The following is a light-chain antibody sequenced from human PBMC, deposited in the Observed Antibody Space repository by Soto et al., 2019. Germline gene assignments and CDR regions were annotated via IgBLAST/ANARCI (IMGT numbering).Light chain of an antibody. CDR3: QQYASAPFS. Sequence: EIVLTQSPGTLSLSPGDRATLSCRASHSINTSFWAWFQQKPGQAPRLLIYAASTRATGIPDRFSGSASETDFTLTINRLEPEDSAVYYCQQYASAPFSLGPGTKVDIK. CDR1: HSINTSF. J-gene: IGKJ3*01. CDR2: AAS. V-gene: IGKV3-20*01.